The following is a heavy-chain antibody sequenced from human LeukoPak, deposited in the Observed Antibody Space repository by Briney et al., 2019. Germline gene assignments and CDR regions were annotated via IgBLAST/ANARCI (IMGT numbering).Heavy chain of an antibody. J-gene: IGHJ4*02. CDR3: ARRRSSTVVTPFDY. CDR1: GGSISSSSYY. V-gene: IGHV4-39*01. D-gene: IGHD4-23*01. CDR2: IYYSGST. Sequence: SETLSLTCTVSGGSISSSSYYWGWIRQPPGKGLEWIGSIYYSGSTYYNPSLKSRVTISVDTSKNQFSLKLSSVTAADTAVYYCARRRSSTVVTPFDYWGQGTLVTVSS.